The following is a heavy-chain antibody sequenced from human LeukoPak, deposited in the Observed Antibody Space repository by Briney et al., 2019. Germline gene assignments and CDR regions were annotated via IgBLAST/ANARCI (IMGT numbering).Heavy chain of an antibody. CDR1: GGSISSGGYY. CDR3: ARDPGGNWLDY. CDR2: IYYSGST. Sequence: SETLSLTCTVSGGSISSGGYYWCWIRQHPGKGLEWIGYIYYSGSTYYNPSLKSPVTISVDTSKNQFSLKLSSVTAADTAVYYCARDPGGNWLDYWGQGTLVTVSS. J-gene: IGHJ5*01. V-gene: IGHV4-31*01. D-gene: IGHD2-15*01.